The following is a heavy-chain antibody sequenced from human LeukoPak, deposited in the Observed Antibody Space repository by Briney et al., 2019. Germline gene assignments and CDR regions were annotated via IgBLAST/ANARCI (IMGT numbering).Heavy chain of an antibody. V-gene: IGHV3-48*02. CDR2: ISSSSSMI. CDR3: ARDWYD. J-gene: IGHJ4*02. D-gene: IGHD1-14*01. CDR1: GXTFSGNS. Sequence: GGSLRLSCAASGXTFSGNSMNWVRQAPGKGLEWVSYISSSSSMIYYADSVKGRFTISRDNAKHSLYLQMNSLRDEDTAVYYCARDWYDWGQGTLVTVSS.